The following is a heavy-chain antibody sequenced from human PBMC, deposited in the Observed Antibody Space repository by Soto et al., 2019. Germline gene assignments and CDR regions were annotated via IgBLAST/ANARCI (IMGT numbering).Heavy chain of an antibody. CDR3: ASGGSYLLYYYYMDV. J-gene: IGHJ6*03. V-gene: IGHV3-66*02. CDR2: IYSGGST. Sequence: GGSLRLSCAASGFTVSSNYMSWVRQAPGKGLEWVSVIYSGGSTYYADSVKGRFTISRDNSKNTLYLQMNSLRAEDTAVYYCASGGSYLLYYYYMDVWGKGTTVTVSS. D-gene: IGHD1-26*01. CDR1: GFTVSSNY.